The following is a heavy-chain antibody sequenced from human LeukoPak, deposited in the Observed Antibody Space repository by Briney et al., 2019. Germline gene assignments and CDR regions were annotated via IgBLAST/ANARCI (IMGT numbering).Heavy chain of an antibody. Sequence: PGGSLRLSCGASGFTFRSYAMGWVRQAPGKGVEWVSAISGSRGSTYYADSVKGRFTISRDNSKNTVYLEMKSWRDGDTAVCYCATSPYDEYHLLSRQADYFQPWGQGTLVTVSS. V-gene: IGHV3-23*01. J-gene: IGHJ1*01. D-gene: IGHD2-2*01. CDR3: ATSPYDEYHLLSRQADYFQP. CDR1: GFTFRSYA. CDR2: ISGSRGST.